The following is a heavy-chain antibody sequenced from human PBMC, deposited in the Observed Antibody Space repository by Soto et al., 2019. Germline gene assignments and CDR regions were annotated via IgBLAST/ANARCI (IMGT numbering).Heavy chain of an antibody. CDR2: ISISKGKT. D-gene: IGHD5-12*01. V-gene: IGHV1-18*01. CDR3: GRKGYIVNFGLDV. Sequence: QVQLVQSGAEVKRPGASVKVSCKASGYTFLKYDVAWVRRAPGQGLEWLGWISISKGKTYYEQRLQGRVTMTTDTATTTAYMEVTSLRSDDTAVYFCGRKGYIVNFGLDVWGQGTTVTVSS. J-gene: IGHJ6*02. CDR1: GYTFLKYD.